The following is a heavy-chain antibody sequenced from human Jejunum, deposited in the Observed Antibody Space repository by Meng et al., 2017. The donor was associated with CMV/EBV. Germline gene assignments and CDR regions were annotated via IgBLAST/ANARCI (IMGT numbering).Heavy chain of an antibody. CDR2: IKVYNDDT. CDR1: YG. J-gene: IGHJ5*01. Sequence: YGLTWVRPAPGQGLEWMGWIKVYNDDTNYAQKFQGRVTMTADTSTTTAYMELRSLTPDDTAIYYCARGPCGCNSGYCNWFDSWGQGTLVTVSS. CDR3: ARGPCGCNSGYCNWFDS. V-gene: IGHV1-18*01. D-gene: IGHD6-25*01.